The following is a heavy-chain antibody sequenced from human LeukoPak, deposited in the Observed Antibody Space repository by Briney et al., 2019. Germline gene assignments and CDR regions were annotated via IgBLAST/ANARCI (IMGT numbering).Heavy chain of an antibody. Sequence: KTGGSLRLSCAAYGFSFSTYYVNWVRQAPGKGLEWVSCMSSSSTYIYYADSVRGRFAISRDNAKNSLYLQMNSLRAEDTAVYYCARENHGSFDYWGQGSLVTVSS. J-gene: IGHJ4*02. D-gene: IGHD1-14*01. CDR1: GFSFSTYY. V-gene: IGHV3-21*01. CDR3: ARENHGSFDY. CDR2: MSSSSTYI.